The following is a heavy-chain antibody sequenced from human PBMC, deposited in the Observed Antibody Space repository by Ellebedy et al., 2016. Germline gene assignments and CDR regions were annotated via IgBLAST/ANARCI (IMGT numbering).Heavy chain of an antibody. Sequence: ASVKVSCKVSGYTLTELSMHWVRQAPGKGLEWMGGFDPEDGETIYAQKFQGRVTMTEDTSTDTAYMELSSLRSEDTAVYYCATGISSWHKNTWLGAFDIWGQGTMVTVSS. D-gene: IGHD6-13*01. CDR2: FDPEDGET. CDR3: ATGISSWHKNTWLGAFDI. CDR1: GYTLTELS. J-gene: IGHJ3*02. V-gene: IGHV1-24*01.